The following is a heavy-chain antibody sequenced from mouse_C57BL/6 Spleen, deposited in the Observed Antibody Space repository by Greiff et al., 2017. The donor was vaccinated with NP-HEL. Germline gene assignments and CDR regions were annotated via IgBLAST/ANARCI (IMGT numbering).Heavy chain of an antibody. J-gene: IGHJ4*01. CDR2: IDPSDSET. CDR3: ARGTVVATGRAMDY. Sequence: VQLQQPGAELVRPGSSVKLSCKASGYTFTSYWMHWVKQRPIQGLEWIGNIDPSDSETHYNQKFKDKATLTVDKSSSTAYMQLSSLTSEDSAVYYCARGTVVATGRAMDYWGQGTSVTVSS. D-gene: IGHD1-1*01. V-gene: IGHV1-52*01. CDR1: GYTFTSYW.